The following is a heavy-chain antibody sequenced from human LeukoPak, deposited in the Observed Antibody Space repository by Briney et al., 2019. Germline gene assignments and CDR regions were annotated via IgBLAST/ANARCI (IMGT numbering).Heavy chain of an antibody. CDR2: ISSSGSTI. J-gene: IGHJ4*02. CDR3: ARQREMTTIFTALGY. CDR1: GFTFDDYG. D-gene: IGHD5-24*01. V-gene: IGHV3-11*01. Sequence: GGSLRLSCAASGFTFDDYGMSWIRQAPGKGLEWVSKISSSGSTIYYADSVKGRFTISRDNAKNTLYLQMNSLRAEDTAVYYCARQREMTTIFTALGYWGQGTLVTVSS.